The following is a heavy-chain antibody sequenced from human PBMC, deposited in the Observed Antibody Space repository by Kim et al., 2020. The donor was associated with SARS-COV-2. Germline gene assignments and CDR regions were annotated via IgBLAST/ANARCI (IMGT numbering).Heavy chain of an antibody. J-gene: IGHJ3*02. Sequence: GGSLRLSCAASGFIFSSYWIHWVRQSPGKGLVWVSRLNGDGSNTNYADSVKGRFTISRDNAKNTLYLQMNSLRVDDTAVYYCTRGSNRFDAFDIWGQGT. CDR3: TRGSNRFDAFDI. V-gene: IGHV3-74*01. CDR2: LNGDGSNT. CDR1: GFIFSSYW.